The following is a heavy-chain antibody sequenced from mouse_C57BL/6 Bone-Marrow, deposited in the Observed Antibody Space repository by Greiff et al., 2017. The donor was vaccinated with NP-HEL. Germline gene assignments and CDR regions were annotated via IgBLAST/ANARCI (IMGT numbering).Heavy chain of an antibody. V-gene: IGHV1-61*01. Sequence: QVQLQQPGAELVRPGSSVKLSCKASGYTFTSYWMDWVKQRPGQGLEWIGNIYPSDSETHYNQKFKDKATLTVDKSSSTAYMQLSSLTYEDSAVYYCARGDYGNYWGQGTTLTVSS. CDR1: GYTFTSYW. D-gene: IGHD2-1*01. CDR2: IYPSDSET. CDR3: ARGDYGNY. J-gene: IGHJ2*01.